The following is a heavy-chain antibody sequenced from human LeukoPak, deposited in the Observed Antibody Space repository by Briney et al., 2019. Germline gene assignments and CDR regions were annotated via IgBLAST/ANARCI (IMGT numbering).Heavy chain of an antibody. V-gene: IGHV4-34*01. Sequence: SETLSLTCAVYDGSFSGYYWGWIRQPPGKGLEWIGSIYYSGSTYYNPSLKSRVTISVDTSKNQFSLKLSSVTAADTAVYYCARDRDYYDSSGLYYFDYWGQGTLVTVSS. D-gene: IGHD3-22*01. J-gene: IGHJ4*02. CDR2: IYYSGST. CDR1: DGSFSGYY. CDR3: ARDRDYYDSSGLYYFDY.